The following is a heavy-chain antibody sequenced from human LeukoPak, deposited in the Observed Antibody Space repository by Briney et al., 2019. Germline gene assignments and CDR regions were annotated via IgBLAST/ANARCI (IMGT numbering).Heavy chain of an antibody. CDR3: VRSSGTGNFSY. CDR1: GDSISRSTYC. Sequence: PSETLSLTCTVSGDSISRSTYCRAWSRQPPGKVLEWIGSVYCGRSHYFNPSLESRATISVDTSKKHFSLKMSSVTAADTALYYCVRSSGTGNFSYWGQGTLVTVSS. J-gene: IGHJ4*02. V-gene: IGHV4-39*02. CDR2: VYCGRSH. D-gene: IGHD6-25*01.